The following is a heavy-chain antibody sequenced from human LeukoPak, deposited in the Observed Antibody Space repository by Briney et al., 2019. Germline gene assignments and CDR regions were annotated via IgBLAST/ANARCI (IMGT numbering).Heavy chain of an antibody. CDR3: ARGMVRAKGYYYGMDV. CDR1: GFTFSSYA. CDR2: ISYDGSNK. D-gene: IGHD3-10*01. Sequence: PGRSLRLSCAASGFTFSSYAMHWVRQAPGKGLKGGAVISYDGSNKYYADSVKGRFTISRDNSKNTLYLQMNSLRAEDTAVYYCARGMVRAKGYYYGMDVWGKGTTVTVSS. J-gene: IGHJ6*04. V-gene: IGHV3-30*04.